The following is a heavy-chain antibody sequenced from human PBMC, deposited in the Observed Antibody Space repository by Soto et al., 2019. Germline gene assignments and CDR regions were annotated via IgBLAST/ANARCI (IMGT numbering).Heavy chain of an antibody. CDR3: ARAYGDLDV. CDR1: GYTFSSYD. D-gene: IGHD2-21*01. Sequence: QVQLVQSGAEVKKPGASVKVSYKASGYTFSSYDINWVRQATGQGLEWMGWMNPKSGYTGYAQKFQGRVTMTRDTSISTAYMEVSSLRSEDTAIYYCARAYGDLDVWGQGTTVTVSS. J-gene: IGHJ6*02. V-gene: IGHV1-8*01. CDR2: MNPKSGYT.